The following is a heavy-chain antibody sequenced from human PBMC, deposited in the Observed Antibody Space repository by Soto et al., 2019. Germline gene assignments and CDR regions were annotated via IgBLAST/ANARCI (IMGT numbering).Heavy chain of an antibody. CDR3: ARDKSGPSGGGYYYYGMDV. D-gene: IGHD5-12*01. CDR1: GYTFTSYG. V-gene: IGHV1-18*01. J-gene: IGHJ6*02. Sequence: ASVKVSCKASGYTFTSYGISWVRQAPGQGLEWMGWISAYNGNTNYAQKLQGRVTMTTDTSTSTAYMELRSLRSDDTAVYYCARDKSGPSGGGYYYYGMDVWGQGTTVTVSS. CDR2: ISAYNGNT.